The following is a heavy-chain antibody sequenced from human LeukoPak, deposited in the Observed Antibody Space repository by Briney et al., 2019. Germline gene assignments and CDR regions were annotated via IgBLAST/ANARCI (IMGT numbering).Heavy chain of an antibody. J-gene: IGHJ6*03. CDR2: INLNSGGT. CDR3: ARTASGWWWLGYYYYMDV. Sequence: ASVKVSCKASGYTFTGSYMHWVRQAPGQGLEWMGWINLNSGGTNYAQKFQVRVTMTRDTSISTAYMELRSLRSDDTAVYYCARTASGWWWLGYYYYMDVWGKGTTVTISS. D-gene: IGHD2-15*01. V-gene: IGHV1-2*02. CDR1: GYTFTGSY.